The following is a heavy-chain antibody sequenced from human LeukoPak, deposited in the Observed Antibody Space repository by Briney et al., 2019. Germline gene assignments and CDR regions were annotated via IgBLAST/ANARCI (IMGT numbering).Heavy chain of an antibody. D-gene: IGHD3-22*01. CDR3: ARDHHRRLYDSQARDTFDI. V-gene: IGHV3-21*01. CDR1: GFTFSSYN. J-gene: IGHJ3*02. Sequence: GGSLRLSCAASGFTFSSYNMNWVRQAPGKGLEWVSSITSSSSYIYYADSVKGRFTISRDNAKNSLYLQMNSLRAEDTAVYYCARDHHRRLYDSQARDTFDIWGQGTMVTVSS. CDR2: ITSSSSYI.